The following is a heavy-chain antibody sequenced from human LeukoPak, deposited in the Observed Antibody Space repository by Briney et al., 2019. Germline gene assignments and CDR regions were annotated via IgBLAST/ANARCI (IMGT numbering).Heavy chain of an antibody. CDR1: GYSFLDYG. V-gene: IGHV1-18*01. CDR3: TSPRSGTYDFDY. CDR2: ISAYNRNT. D-gene: IGHD1-26*01. Sequence: GASVKVSCKASGYSFLDYGISWVRQAPGQGLEWMGWISAYNRNTNYAQKVQGSVTMTIETSTSTAYMELRGLRSDDTAVYYCTSPRSGTYDFDYWGQGTLVTVSS. J-gene: IGHJ4*02.